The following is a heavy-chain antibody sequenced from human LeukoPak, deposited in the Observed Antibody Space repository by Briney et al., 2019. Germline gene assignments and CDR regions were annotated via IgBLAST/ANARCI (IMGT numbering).Heavy chain of an antibody. V-gene: IGHV1-2*02. CDR2: INPNSGGT. CDR3: AREVGVSGYSGYDPVDY. Sequence: ASVKVSCKASGYTFTGYYIHWVRQAPGQGLEWMGWINPNSGGTNYAQKFQGRVTMTRDTSISAAYMELSRLRSDDTAVYYCAREVGVSGYSGYDPVDYWAQGTLVTVSS. J-gene: IGHJ4*02. D-gene: IGHD5-12*01. CDR1: GYTFTGYY.